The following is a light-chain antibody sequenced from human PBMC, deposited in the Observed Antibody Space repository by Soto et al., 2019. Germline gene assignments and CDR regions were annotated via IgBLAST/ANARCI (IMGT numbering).Light chain of an antibody. CDR2: GAS. CDR3: QQYNKWPPT. Sequence: EIVMTQSPATLSVSPGEGATLSCRASQSVSGDLAWYQQKPGQGPRLLIHGASTRATDIPARFSGSGSGTEYTLTISSLQSADFAVYSCQQYNKWPPTFGQGTKVEIE. J-gene: IGKJ1*01. CDR1: QSVSGD. V-gene: IGKV3-15*01.